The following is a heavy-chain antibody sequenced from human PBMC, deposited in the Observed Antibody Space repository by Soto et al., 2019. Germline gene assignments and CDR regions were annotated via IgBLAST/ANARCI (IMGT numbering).Heavy chain of an antibody. D-gene: IGHD4-17*01. CDR2: IKSTTDAGAT. CDR1: GFSFNYAW. V-gene: IGHV3-15*01. CDR3: TTDLTTVTISYFDY. J-gene: IGHJ4*02. Sequence: ESGGGLVKPGGSLRLSCATSGFSFNYAWMSWVRQAPGKGLEWVGRIKSTTDAGATDYAAPVKGRFTISRHDSENTVYLQMNSLKTEDTAVYYCTTDLTTVTISYFDYWGQGTLVTVSS.